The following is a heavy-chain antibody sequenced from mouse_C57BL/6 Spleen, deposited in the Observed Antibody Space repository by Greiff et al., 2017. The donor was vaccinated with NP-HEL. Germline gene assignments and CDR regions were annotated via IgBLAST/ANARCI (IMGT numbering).Heavy chain of an antibody. Sequence: VKLMESGAELARPGASVKMSCKASGYTFTSYTMHWVKQRPGQGLEWIGYINPSSGYTKYNQKFKDKATLTADKSSSTAYMQLSSLTSEDSAVYYCARYGTTVVPFDYWGQGTTLTVSS. CDR1: GYTFTSYT. D-gene: IGHD1-1*01. V-gene: IGHV1-4*01. CDR2: INPSSGYT. J-gene: IGHJ2*01. CDR3: ARYGTTVVPFDY.